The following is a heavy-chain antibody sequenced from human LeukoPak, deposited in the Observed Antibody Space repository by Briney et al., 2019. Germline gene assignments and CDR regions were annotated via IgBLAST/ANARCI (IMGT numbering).Heavy chain of an antibody. CDR2: IDPSDSYT. Sequence: GESLRISCKDSGYSFTSYWISWVRQMPGKGLEWMGRIDPSDSYTNYSPSFQGHVTISADKSISTAYLQWSSLKASDTAMYYCARVDSSGYYYVGVDYWGQGTLVTVSS. D-gene: IGHD3-22*01. V-gene: IGHV5-10-1*01. CDR3: ARVDSSGYYYVGVDY. CDR1: GYSFTSYW. J-gene: IGHJ4*02.